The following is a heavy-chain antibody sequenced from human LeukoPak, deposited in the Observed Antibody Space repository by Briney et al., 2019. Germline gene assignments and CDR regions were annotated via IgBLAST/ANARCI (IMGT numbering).Heavy chain of an antibody. CDR1: GVSISTYY. Sequence: LETLSLTCTVSGVSISTYYWSWIRQPPGKGLEWLGYIYSSGSTYYNPSLKSRVTISVDTSKKQFSLKLSSVTAADTAVYYCAREGTTHAGVDQWGQGTLVTVSS. CDR2: IYSSGST. D-gene: IGHD1-14*01. CDR3: AREGTTHAGVDQ. V-gene: IGHV4-59*01. J-gene: IGHJ4*02.